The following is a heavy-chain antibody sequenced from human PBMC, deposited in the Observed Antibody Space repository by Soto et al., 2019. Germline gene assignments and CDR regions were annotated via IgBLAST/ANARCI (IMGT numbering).Heavy chain of an antibody. CDR2: INHSGIT. CDR1: GGSFSGYY. CDR3: ARSYTASGWAHDY. Sequence: QVQLQQWGAGLLKPSETLSLTCAVYGGSFSGYYCSWIRQPPGKGLEWIGEINHSGITNYNPSLTSRVTISVDTSKNQFSLKLSSVTAADTAVYYCARSYTASGWAHDYWGQGTLVTVSS. V-gene: IGHV4-34*01. J-gene: IGHJ4*02. D-gene: IGHD3-16*01.